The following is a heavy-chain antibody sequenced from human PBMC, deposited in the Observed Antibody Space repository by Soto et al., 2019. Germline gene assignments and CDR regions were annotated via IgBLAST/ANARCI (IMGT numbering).Heavy chain of an antibody. D-gene: IGHD3-10*01. CDR1: GGTFSSYA. Sequence: GASVKVSCKPSGGTFSSYAISWVRQAPGQGLEWMGGIIPIFGTANYAQKFQGRVTITADESTSTAYMELSSLRSEDTAVYYCASTYYYGSGSYYSFFDYWGQGTLVTVSS. J-gene: IGHJ4*02. V-gene: IGHV1-69*13. CDR3: ASTYYYGSGSYYSFFDY. CDR2: IIPIFGTA.